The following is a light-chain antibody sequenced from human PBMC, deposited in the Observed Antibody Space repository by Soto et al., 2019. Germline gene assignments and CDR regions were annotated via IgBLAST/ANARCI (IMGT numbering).Light chain of an antibody. CDR1: QSVSSN. J-gene: IGKJ4*01. V-gene: IGKV3-15*01. Sequence: EIVMTQSPATLSVSPGDRATLSCRASQSVSSNLAWYQQKPGQAPRLLIYGASTRATEVPASFSGSGSGTEFTLTISSLQSEDFAVYFCQQYNNWPLTFGGGTKVEIK. CDR2: GAS. CDR3: QQYNNWPLT.